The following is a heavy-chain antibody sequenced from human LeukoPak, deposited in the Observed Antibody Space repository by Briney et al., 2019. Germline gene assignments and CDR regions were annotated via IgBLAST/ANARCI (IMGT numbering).Heavy chain of an antibody. CDR2: ISGSGGST. D-gene: IGHD6-19*01. V-gene: IGHV3-23*01. CDR3: AKPPEQWLVGEYYFDC. J-gene: IGHJ4*02. CDR1: GFTFSGYA. Sequence: GGSLRFSCAASGFTFSGYAMSWVRQAPGKGLEWVSAISGSGGSTYYADSVNGRFTISRDNSKNTLYLEMNSLGAEDTAVYCCAKPPEQWLVGEYYFDCWGQGTLVTVSS.